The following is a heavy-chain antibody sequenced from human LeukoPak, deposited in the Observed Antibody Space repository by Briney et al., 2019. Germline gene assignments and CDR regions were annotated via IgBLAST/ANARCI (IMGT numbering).Heavy chain of an antibody. CDR2: INTNTGNP. V-gene: IGHV7-4-1*02. D-gene: IGHD6-6*01. Sequence: GASVKVSCKASGYTFTSYAMNWVRQAPGQGLEWMGWINTNTGNPTYAQGFTGRFVFSLDTSVSTAYLQISSLKAEDTAVYYCAREQRGSSLIGRIGFDPWGQGTLVTVSS. CDR3: AREQRGSSLIGRIGFDP. J-gene: IGHJ5*02. CDR1: GYTFTSYA.